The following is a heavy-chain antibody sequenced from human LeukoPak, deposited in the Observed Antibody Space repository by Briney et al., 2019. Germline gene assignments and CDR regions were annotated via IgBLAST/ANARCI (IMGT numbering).Heavy chain of an antibody. Sequence: GRSLRLSCAASGFTFDDYAMHWVRQAPGKGLEWVSGISWNSGSIGYADPVKGRFTISRDNAKNSLYLQMNSLRAEDTALYYCAKDIAGGNYYYYMDVWGKGTTVTVSS. CDR2: ISWNSGSI. J-gene: IGHJ6*03. D-gene: IGHD4-23*01. CDR1: GFTFDDYA. CDR3: AKDIAGGNYYYYMDV. V-gene: IGHV3-9*01.